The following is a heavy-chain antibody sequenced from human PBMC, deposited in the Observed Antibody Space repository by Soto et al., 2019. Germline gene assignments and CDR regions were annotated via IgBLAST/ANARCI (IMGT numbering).Heavy chain of an antibody. CDR1: GYSFTSYW. J-gene: IGHJ4*02. V-gene: IGHV5-51*01. D-gene: IGHD3-22*01. CDR3: ARHLSYYYDSSGYYWAYLDH. Sequence: GESLKISCKGSGYSFTSYWIGWVRQMPGKGLEWMGIIYPGDSDTRYSPSFQGQVTISADKSISTAYLQWSSLKASDTAMYYCARHLSYYYDSSGYYWAYLDHWGQGTLVTVSS. CDR2: IYPGDSDT.